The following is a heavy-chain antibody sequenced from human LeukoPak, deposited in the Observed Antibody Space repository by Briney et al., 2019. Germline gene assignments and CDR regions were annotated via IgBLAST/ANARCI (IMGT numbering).Heavy chain of an antibody. CDR1: GGSINSDS. Sequence: SETLSLTCTVSGGSINSDSWSWIRQPPGKGLEWVGYILHGGGTYSNPSLKSRVTISVDRSKNQFSLKLTSVTAADTAVYYCARSLFWGSSSGKGWFDPWGQGTLVTVSS. V-gene: IGHV4-30-2*01. D-gene: IGHD6-13*01. J-gene: IGHJ5*02. CDR2: ILHGGGT. CDR3: ARSLFWGSSSGKGWFDP.